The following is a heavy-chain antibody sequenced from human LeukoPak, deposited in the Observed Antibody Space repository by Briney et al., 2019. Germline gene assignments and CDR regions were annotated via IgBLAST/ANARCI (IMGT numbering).Heavy chain of an antibody. Sequence: GGSLRLSCAASGFSFSSYNMNWVRQAPGKGLEWVSYISSSSSTIYYADSVKGRFTISRDNAKNSLYLQMNSLRAEDTAVYYCAREPDYYYYMDVWGKGTTVTVSS. CDR2: ISSSSSTI. J-gene: IGHJ6*03. CDR3: AREPDYYYYMDV. CDR1: GFSFSSYN. V-gene: IGHV3-48*01.